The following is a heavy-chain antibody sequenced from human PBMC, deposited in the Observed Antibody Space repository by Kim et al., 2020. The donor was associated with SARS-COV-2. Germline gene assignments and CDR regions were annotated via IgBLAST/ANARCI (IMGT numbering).Heavy chain of an antibody. CDR3: VRQVAGSNFDV. D-gene: IGHD3-10*01. J-gene: IGHJ3*01. Sequence: FYAESVKDRFTISRDNSKNTVYLQLNILRAEDTAIYYCVRQVAGSNFDVWGQGTMVTVSS. V-gene: IGHV3-23*01.